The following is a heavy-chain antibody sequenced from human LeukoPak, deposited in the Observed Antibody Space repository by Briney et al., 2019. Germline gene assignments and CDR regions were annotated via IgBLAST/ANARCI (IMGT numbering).Heavy chain of an antibody. CDR2: ISTYNGNT. CDR1: GYTFSNYG. J-gene: IGHJ4*02. V-gene: IGHV1-18*01. D-gene: IGHD6-13*01. CDR3: ARVSLVRIAAASTMDY. Sequence: ASVTVSFKASGYTFSNYGITWVRQAPGQGLEWMGWISTYNGNTKYAQKVQGRVTLTKDTSTTTAYMELRSLRSDDTAVYYCARVSLVRIAAASTMDYWGQGSLVTVSS.